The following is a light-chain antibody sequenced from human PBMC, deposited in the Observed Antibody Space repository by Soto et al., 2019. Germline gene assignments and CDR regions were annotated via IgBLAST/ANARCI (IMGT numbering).Light chain of an antibody. V-gene: IGKV2-30*02. CDR2: KVS. CDR3: MRGIHWPP. CDR1: QSLVHSDGNTY. Sequence: DVVMTQSPLSLPVTLGQPASISCRSSQSLVHSDGNTYLNWFQQRPGQSPRRLIYKVSNRDSGVPDRFSGSGSGTDFTLKISRVEAEDVGVYYCMRGIHWPPFGQGTKLEIK. J-gene: IGKJ2*01.